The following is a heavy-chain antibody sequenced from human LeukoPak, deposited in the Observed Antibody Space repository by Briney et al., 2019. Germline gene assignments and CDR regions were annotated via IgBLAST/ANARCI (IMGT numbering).Heavy chain of an antibody. V-gene: IGHV7-4-1*02. J-gene: IGHJ6*03. D-gene: IGHD6-13*01. CDR2: INTNTGNP. CDR3: ARGSSSWYYYYYYYMDV. Sequence: GASVKVSCKASGYTFTSYAMNWVRQAPGQGLEWMGWINTNTGNPTYAQGFTGRFVFSLDTSVSTAYLQISSLKAEDTAVYYCARGSSSWYYYYYYYMDVWGKGTTVTISS. CDR1: GYTFTSYA.